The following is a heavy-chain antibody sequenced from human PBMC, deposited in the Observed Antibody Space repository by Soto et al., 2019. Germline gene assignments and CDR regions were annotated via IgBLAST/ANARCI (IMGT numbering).Heavy chain of an antibody. J-gene: IGHJ4*02. D-gene: IGHD6-13*01. Sequence: ASVQVSCTASGYPFTGYYMHWVRQAPGQGLEWMGWINPNSGGTSYAQKFQGRVTMTRDTSISTAYMELSRLRSDDTAGDYGAKIAAAVAFDDWRPGNLVTVVS. CDR3: AKIAAAVAFDD. CDR1: GYPFTGYY. V-gene: IGHV1-2*02. CDR2: INPNSGGT.